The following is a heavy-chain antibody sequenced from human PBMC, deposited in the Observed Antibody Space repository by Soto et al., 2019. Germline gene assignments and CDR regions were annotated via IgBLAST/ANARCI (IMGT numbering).Heavy chain of an antibody. CDR1: GFTFSSYA. Sequence: PGGSLRLSCSASGFTFSSYAMHWVRQAPGKGLEYVSAISSNGGSTYYADSVKGRFTISRDNSKNTLYLQMSSLRAEDTAVYYCVKGQRWLQYQLGYWGQGTLVTVSS. D-gene: IGHD5-12*01. CDR2: ISSNGGST. CDR3: VKGQRWLQYQLGY. V-gene: IGHV3-64D*06. J-gene: IGHJ4*02.